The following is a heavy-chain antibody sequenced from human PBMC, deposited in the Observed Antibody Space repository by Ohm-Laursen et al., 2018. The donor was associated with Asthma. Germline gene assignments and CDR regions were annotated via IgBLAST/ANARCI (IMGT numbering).Heavy chain of an antibody. D-gene: IGHD4-17*01. CDR3: ARDGTYGDYGPYYFDY. J-gene: IGHJ4*02. CDR1: GFTFSSYG. V-gene: IGHV3-33*01. CDR2: IWCDGSNK. Sequence: SLRLSCTASGFTFSSYGMHWVRQAPGKGLEWVAVIWCDGSNKYYADSVKGRFTISRDNSKNTLYLQMNSLRAEDTAVYYCARDGTYGDYGPYYFDYWGQGTLVTVSS.